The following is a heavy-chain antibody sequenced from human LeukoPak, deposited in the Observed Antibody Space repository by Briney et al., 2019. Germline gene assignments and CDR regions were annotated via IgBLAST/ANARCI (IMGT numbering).Heavy chain of an antibody. Sequence: PGGSLRLSCAASGFTFSDYNMNWVRQSPEKGLEWVSSITSGTTYIYYADSVRGRFTLSRDNAKNSLYLQMNSLRAEDTAVYYCARPLGYCSGGSCSNPGAFDIWGQGTMVTVSS. J-gene: IGHJ3*02. V-gene: IGHV3-21*04. CDR2: ITSGTTYI. CDR1: GFTFSDYN. D-gene: IGHD2-15*01. CDR3: ARPLGYCSGGSCSNPGAFDI.